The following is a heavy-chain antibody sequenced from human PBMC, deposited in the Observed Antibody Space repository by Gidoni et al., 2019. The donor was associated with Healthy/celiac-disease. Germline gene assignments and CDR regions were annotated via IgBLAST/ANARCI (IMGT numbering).Heavy chain of an antibody. D-gene: IGHD6-13*01. CDR3: ARMTIAALDY. CDR2: ISNSSSYI. CDR1: GFTFSTYS. V-gene: IGHV3-21*01. J-gene: IGHJ4*02. Sequence: EVQLAESGGGLVKPGGSLSLSCAAAGFTFSTYSMNWVRQAPGKGLEWVSSISNSSSYIYYADSVKGRFTISRDNAKNSLYLQMNSLRAEDTAVYYCARMTIAALDYWGQGTLVTVSS.